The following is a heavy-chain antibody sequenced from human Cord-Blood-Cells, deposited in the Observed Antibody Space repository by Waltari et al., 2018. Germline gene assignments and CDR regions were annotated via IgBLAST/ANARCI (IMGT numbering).Heavy chain of an antibody. V-gene: IGHV3-9*01. CDR1: DFPLMVMP. Sequence: EVQLVESGGGWYSLGGPLDSSVQASDFPLMVMPFHWSGQVPGKGLEWVSGISWNSGSIGYADSVKGRFTISRDNAKNSLYLQMNSLRAEDTALYYCAKDYGDYYYYYGMDVWGQGTTVTVSS. J-gene: IGHJ6*02. CDR3: AKDYGDYYYYYGMDV. CDR2: ISWNSGSI. D-gene: IGHD4-17*01.